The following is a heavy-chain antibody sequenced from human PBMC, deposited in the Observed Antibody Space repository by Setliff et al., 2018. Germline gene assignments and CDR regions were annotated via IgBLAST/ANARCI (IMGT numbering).Heavy chain of an antibody. CDR3: AKEPALSLTESIRRSYYDYALDV. CDR2: ISAHTGNT. CDR1: GYTFNNYG. Sequence: GASVKVSCKASGYTFNNYGINWVRQAPGQGLEWMGWISAHTGNTFYAQKLQDRVTITTDTSTTTAYMELWSLTSDDTAIYFCAKEPALSLTESIRRSYYDYALDVWGQGTTVTVSS. V-gene: IGHV1-18*01. J-gene: IGHJ6*02. D-gene: IGHD3-10*01.